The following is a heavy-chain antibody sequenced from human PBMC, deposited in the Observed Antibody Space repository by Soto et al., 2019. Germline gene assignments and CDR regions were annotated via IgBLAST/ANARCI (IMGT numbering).Heavy chain of an antibody. V-gene: IGHV1-18*01. Sequence: QVQLVQSGAEVKKPGASVKVSCKASGYTFTSYGISWVRQAPGQGLERMGRISAYNGNTNYAQKLQGRVTMTTDTSTSTGYRELRCLRSDDTAVYYCARDQPRFWEWLRADDNPRSRAYFDYWGQGTLVTVSS. CDR3: ARDQPRFWEWLRADDNPRSRAYFDY. D-gene: IGHD3-3*01. J-gene: IGHJ4*02. CDR2: ISAYNGNT. CDR1: GYTFTSYG.